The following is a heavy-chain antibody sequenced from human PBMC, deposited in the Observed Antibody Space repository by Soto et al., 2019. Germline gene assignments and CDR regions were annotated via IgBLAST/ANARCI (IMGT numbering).Heavy chain of an antibody. J-gene: IGHJ3*02. V-gene: IGHV4-4*08. D-gene: IGHD6-13*01. CDR2: VYTPDYT. Sequence: PSETLSLTCSVSGASIRNYYWHWVRQLPGKGLEWIGYVYTPDYTRYNSSLKSRVTIPVDTSKNQFSLKLSSVTAADTAVYYCARKYSSSWYRARNAFDIWGQGTMVTVSS. CDR3: ARKYSSSWYRARNAFDI. CDR1: GASIRNYY.